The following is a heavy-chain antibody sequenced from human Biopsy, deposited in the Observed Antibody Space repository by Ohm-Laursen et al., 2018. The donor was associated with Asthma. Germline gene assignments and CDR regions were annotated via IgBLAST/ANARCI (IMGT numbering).Heavy chain of an antibody. CDR3: AKVGHGYGDYVGYLDP. J-gene: IGHJ5*02. Sequence: SLRLSCAAAGFTLSSYAIHWVRQAPGKGLEWVSVISSGGGTIDYADSVKGRFTISRNISTNTVYLQMDSLSGDDTAVYYCAKVGHGYGDYVGYLDPWGQGTLVTVSS. D-gene: IGHD4-17*01. CDR1: GFTLSSYA. CDR2: ISSGGGTI. V-gene: IGHV3-23*01.